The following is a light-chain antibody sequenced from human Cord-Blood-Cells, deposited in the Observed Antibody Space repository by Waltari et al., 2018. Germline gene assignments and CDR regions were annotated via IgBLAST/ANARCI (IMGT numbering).Light chain of an antibody. V-gene: IGKV3-11*01. CDR2: DAS. Sequence: EIVLTQSPATLSLSPGERATLSCRASQSVSSYLAWYQQKPGQAPRLLIYDASNRATGIPSRFSGSGSGTDFTLTISSLGPEDFAVYYCQQRSNWPLTFGGGTKVGNK. J-gene: IGKJ4*01. CDR3: QQRSNWPLT. CDR1: QSVSSY.